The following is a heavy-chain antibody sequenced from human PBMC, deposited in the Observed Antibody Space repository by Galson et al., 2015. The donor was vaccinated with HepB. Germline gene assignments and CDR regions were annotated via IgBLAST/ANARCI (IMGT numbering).Heavy chain of an antibody. D-gene: IGHD3-22*01. J-gene: IGHJ3*02. CDR2: ISSSSSYI. V-gene: IGHV3-21*01. CDR1: GFTFSSYS. CDR3: ARVQKYYYDSSGDRGAFDI. Sequence: SLRLSCAASGFTFSSYSMNWVRQAPGKGLEWVSSISSSSSYIYYADSVKGRFTISRDNAKNSLYLQMNSLRAEDTAVYYCARVQKYYYDSSGDRGAFDIWGQGTMVTVSS.